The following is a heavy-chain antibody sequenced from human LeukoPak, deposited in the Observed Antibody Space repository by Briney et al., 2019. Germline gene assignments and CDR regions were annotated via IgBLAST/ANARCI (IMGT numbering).Heavy chain of an antibody. CDR2: IIPIFGTA. Sequence: GASVKVSCKASGGTFSSYAISWVRQAPGQGLEWMGGIIPIFGTANYAQKFQGRVTITADESTSTAYMELSSLRSEDTAVYYCARAATYYYDGSGYGVDYWGQGTLVTVSS. V-gene: IGHV1-69*13. D-gene: IGHD3-22*01. CDR3: ARAATYYYDGSGYGVDY. J-gene: IGHJ4*02. CDR1: GGTFSSYA.